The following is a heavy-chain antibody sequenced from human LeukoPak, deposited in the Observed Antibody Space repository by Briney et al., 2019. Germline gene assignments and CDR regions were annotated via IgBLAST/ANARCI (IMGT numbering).Heavy chain of an antibody. CDR3: AKGLRYCSGGSCYSNYYYYGMDV. Sequence: PGGSLRLSCAASGFTVISNYMSWVRQAPGKGLEWVSFIYSGGSTYYADSVKGRFTISRDNSKNTLYLQMNSLRAEDTAVYYCAKGLRYCSGGSCYSNYYYYGMDVWGQGTTVTVSS. J-gene: IGHJ6*02. V-gene: IGHV3-53*05. D-gene: IGHD2-15*01. CDR1: GFTVISNY. CDR2: IYSGGST.